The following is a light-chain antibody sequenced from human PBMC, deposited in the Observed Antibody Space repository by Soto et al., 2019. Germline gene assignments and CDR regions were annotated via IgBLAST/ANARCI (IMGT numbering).Light chain of an antibody. CDR2: ESS. J-gene: IGLJ3*02. Sequence: QSALTQPASVSGSPGQSITISCTGTSSDVGSYNLVSWYRQHPGKAHKLMIYESSKRPSGLSNRFSGSKSGNTASLTISGLQAEDEADYYCCSYVGSSTLVFGGGTKVTVL. V-gene: IGLV2-23*01. CDR3: CSYVGSSTLV. CDR1: SSDVGSYNL.